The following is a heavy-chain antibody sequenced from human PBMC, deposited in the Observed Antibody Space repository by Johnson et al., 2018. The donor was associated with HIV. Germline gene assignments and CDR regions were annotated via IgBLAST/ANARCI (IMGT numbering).Heavy chain of an antibody. V-gene: IGHV3-30*01. Sequence: QMQLVESGGGVVQPGRSLRLSCAASGFTFSSNAMHWVRQAPGKGLEWVAVISYDGSNKYYADSVKGRFTISRDNSKNTLYLQMTSLRAEDTAVYYCASCESDSSGRGAFDIWGQVTMVTVSS. CDR2: ISYDGSNK. J-gene: IGHJ3*02. CDR1: GFTFSSNA. CDR3: ASCESDSSGRGAFDI. D-gene: IGHD3-22*01.